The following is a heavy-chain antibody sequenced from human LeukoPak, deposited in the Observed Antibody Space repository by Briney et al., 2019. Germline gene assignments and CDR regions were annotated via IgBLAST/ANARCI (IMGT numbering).Heavy chain of an antibody. CDR1: GFSFSSYS. Sequence: GGSLRLSCTASGFSFSSYSMNWVRQAPGKGLEWVSYINSGGNTIHYAGSVKGRFTISRDNARNSLYLQMNSLRSEDTAVYYCAQFGRGSADPWGQGTLVTVSS. V-gene: IGHV3-11*01. D-gene: IGHD3-10*01. J-gene: IGHJ5*02. CDR2: INSGGNTI. CDR3: AQFGRGSADP.